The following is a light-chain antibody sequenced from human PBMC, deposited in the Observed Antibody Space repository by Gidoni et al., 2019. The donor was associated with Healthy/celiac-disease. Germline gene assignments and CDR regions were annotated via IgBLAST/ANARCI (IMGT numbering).Light chain of an antibody. CDR3: QQYNNWPPLT. V-gene: IGKV3-15*01. CDR2: GAS. CDR1: QRVSSN. Sequence: EQVMTQSSATRSASLGERATLSCRASQRVSSNLSWYQQKPGQAPRLLIYGASTRDTGIPARFSDSGSGTEFTLTISSLQSEDFAVYYCQQYNNWPPLTFGGXTKVEIK. J-gene: IGKJ4*01.